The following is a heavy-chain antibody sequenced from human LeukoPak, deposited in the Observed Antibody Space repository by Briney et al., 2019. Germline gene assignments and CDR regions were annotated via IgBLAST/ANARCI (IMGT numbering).Heavy chain of an antibody. CDR2: VNSGGTI. CDR3: AKRGYYYDGSGYCFDY. Sequence: PGGSLRLSCVASGFTFSSFAMSWVRQAPGKGLERVSSVNSGGTIYYTDSVKGRFTISRDNSKNTLDLQMSSLRAEDTAVYYCAKRGYYYDGSGYCFDYWGQGTLVTVSS. J-gene: IGHJ4*02. D-gene: IGHD3-22*01. CDR1: GFTFSSFA. V-gene: IGHV3-23*01.